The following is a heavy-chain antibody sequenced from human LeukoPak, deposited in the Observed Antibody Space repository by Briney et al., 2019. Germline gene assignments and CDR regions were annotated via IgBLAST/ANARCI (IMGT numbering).Heavy chain of an antibody. V-gene: IGHV3-23*01. CDR2: VSGNGVTT. CDR3: TKLNSYGDY. J-gene: IGHJ4*02. CDR1: GFTFSNYG. Sequence: GGSLRLSCAVSGFTFSNYGMSWVRQAPGKGLEWVSTVSGNGVTTYYADSVKGRFSISRDNAKNMVYLQMDGLRAEDTATYYCTKLNSYGDYWGQGTLVTISP. D-gene: IGHD5-18*01.